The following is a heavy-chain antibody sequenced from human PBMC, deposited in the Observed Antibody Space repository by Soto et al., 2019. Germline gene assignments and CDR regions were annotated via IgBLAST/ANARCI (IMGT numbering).Heavy chain of an antibody. D-gene: IGHD3-10*01. Sequence: EVPLVESGGGLVQPGGSLRLSCASSGFTVSRTYMTWVRQAPEKGLDWVSVIYSDGTTYYADSVKGRFTISRDISKNTLYLQMNSLGVEDTAVYFCARASSGSWWIDYWGQGTLVTVSS. CDR1: GFTVSRTY. J-gene: IGHJ4*02. V-gene: IGHV3-66*01. CDR2: IYSDGTT. CDR3: ARASSGSWWIDY.